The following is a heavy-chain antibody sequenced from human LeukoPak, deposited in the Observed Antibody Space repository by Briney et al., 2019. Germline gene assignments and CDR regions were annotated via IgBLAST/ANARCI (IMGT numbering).Heavy chain of an antibody. Sequence: SETLSLTCTVSGGSISSYYWSWIRQSPGKGLEWIGYIYYTGNTNYNPSLESRVIISVDTSKNQFSLKLSSVTAADTAVHYCARHECGGSCYPEDYWGQGTLVTVSS. CDR2: IYYTGNT. D-gene: IGHD2-15*01. CDR1: GGSISSYY. V-gene: IGHV4-59*08. CDR3: ARHECGGSCYPEDY. J-gene: IGHJ4*02.